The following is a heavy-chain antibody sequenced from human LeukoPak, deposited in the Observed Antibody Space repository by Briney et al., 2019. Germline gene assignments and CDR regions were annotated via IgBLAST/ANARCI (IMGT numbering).Heavy chain of an antibody. CDR2: IYHSGST. D-gene: IGHD3-22*01. V-gene: IGHV4-30-2*01. CDR1: GGSISSGGSS. J-gene: IGHJ4*02. CDR3: ARDLQGDSSGYYHY. Sequence: SETLSLTCTVSGGSISSGGSSWSWIRQPPGKGLEWIGYIYHSGSTYYNPSLKSRVTISVDRSKNQFSLKLSSVTAADTAVYYCARDLQGDSSGYYHYWGQETLVTVSS.